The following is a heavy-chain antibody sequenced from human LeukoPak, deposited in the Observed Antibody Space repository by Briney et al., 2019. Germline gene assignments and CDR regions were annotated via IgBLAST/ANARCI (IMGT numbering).Heavy chain of an antibody. CDR3: ARDRASIVGAMYAFDI. V-gene: IGHV4-59*01. J-gene: IGHJ3*02. CDR1: GGSISSYY. CDR2: IYYSGST. D-gene: IGHD1-26*01. Sequence: SETLSLTCTVPGGSISSYYWSWIRQPPGKGLEWIGYIYYSGSTNYNPSLKSRVTISVDTSKNQFSLKLSSVTAADTAVYYCARDRASIVGAMYAFDIWGQGTMVTVSS.